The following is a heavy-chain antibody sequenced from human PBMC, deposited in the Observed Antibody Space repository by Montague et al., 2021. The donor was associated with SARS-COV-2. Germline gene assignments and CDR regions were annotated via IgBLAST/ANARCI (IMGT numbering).Heavy chain of an antibody. V-gene: IGHV1-24*01. CDR2: FDPEDGET. Sequence: PVKVSCKVSGNTLTELSMHWVRQAPGKGLEWMGGFDPEDGETVYAQKFQGRVTMTEDTSTDTAYMELSSLRSEDTAVYYCATIPLHYYDSSRYFDYWGQGTLVTVSS. CDR3: ATIPLHYYDSSRYFDY. J-gene: IGHJ4*02. D-gene: IGHD3-22*01. CDR1: GNTLTELS.